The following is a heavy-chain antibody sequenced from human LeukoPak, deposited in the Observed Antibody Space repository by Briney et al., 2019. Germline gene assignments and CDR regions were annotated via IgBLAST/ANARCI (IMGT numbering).Heavy chain of an antibody. V-gene: IGHV1-2*06. J-gene: IGHJ4*02. CDR2: INANSGVT. CDR3: ARDVSSTPNWEFDY. Sequence: ASVKASCKTSGYTFADYFIHWVRQAPGQGLERMGRINANSGVTEYQQKFQGRVTMTRDTSVSTAYVEVNWLISDDTAIYYCARDVSSTPNWEFDYWGQGTLVTVSS. CDR1: GYTFADYF. D-gene: IGHD1-26*01.